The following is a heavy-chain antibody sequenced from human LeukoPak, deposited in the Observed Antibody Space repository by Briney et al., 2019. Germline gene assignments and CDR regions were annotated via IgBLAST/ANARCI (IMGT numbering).Heavy chain of an antibody. V-gene: IGHV1-2*02. CDR3: ARVQGALAFCSRISCYNMDY. D-gene: IGHD2-2*02. Sequence: VASVKVSCKASGYTFTDSYMHWVRQAPGQGLEWMGWINPNSGDTSYAQKFQGRVTMTRDTSISTAYLELSSLRSDDSAVYYCARVQGALAFCSRISCYNMDYWGQGILVTVSS. CDR2: INPNSGDT. CDR1: GYTFTDSY. J-gene: IGHJ4*02.